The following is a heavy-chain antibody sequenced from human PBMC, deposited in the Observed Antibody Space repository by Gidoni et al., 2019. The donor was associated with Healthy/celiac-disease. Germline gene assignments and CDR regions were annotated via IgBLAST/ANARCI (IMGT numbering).Heavy chain of an antibody. CDR3: ARALDWNAQTHIDY. CDR1: GFTSSRNA. CDR2: VSYDGSNK. Sequence: QVQLVESGGGVVQPGRSLRLSCAPSGFTSSRNAMHWVRQARGKGLEWVAVVSYDGSNKCSADSVKGRFTISRDNSKNTLYLQMNRLGAEDTAVYYCARALDWNAQTHIDYWGQGTLVTVSS. D-gene: IGHD1-1*01. J-gene: IGHJ4*02. V-gene: IGHV3-30-3*01.